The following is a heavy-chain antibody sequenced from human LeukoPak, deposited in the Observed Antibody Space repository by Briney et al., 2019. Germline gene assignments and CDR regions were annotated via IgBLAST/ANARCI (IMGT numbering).Heavy chain of an antibody. D-gene: IGHD3-3*01. J-gene: IGHJ3*01. CDR2: AYAGGTEA. Sequence: GESLKISCKASGYTYSGYWIGWVRQKPGEGLEWMGIAYAGGTEARYSPSFQGQVTISVDKSITTAYLEWDSLKASDTAMYYCARPGTTKTIQMGDAFDVWGQGTMVVVSS. V-gene: IGHV5-51*01. CDR3: ARPGTTKTIQMGDAFDV. CDR1: GYTYSGYW.